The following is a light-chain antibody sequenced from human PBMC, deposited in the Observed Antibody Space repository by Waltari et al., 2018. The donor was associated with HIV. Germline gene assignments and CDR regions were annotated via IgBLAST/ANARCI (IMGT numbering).Light chain of an antibody. Sequence: DIQLTQSPSFLSASVRDRVTITCRASQDISNNLAWYQQKPGTVPKLLIYAASTLHSGVPSRFSGSGSGTEFTLTITSLQPDDFATYYCQQLNGDPFTFGPGTKVDTK. CDR1: QDISNN. J-gene: IGKJ3*01. CDR2: AAS. CDR3: QQLNGDPFT. V-gene: IGKV1-9*01.